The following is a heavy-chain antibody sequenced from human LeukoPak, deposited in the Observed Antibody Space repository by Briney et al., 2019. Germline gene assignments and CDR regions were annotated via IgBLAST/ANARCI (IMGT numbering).Heavy chain of an antibody. V-gene: IGHV1-46*01. J-gene: IGHJ6*04. D-gene: IGHD3-10*01. CDR3: ARELPGIGEPEIRGVYYGMDV. CDR1: GYTFTSYY. Sequence: GASVEVSCKASGYTFTSYYMHWVRQAPGQGLEWMGIINPSGGSTSYAQKFQGRVTMTRDTSTSTVYMELSSLRSEDTAVYYCARELPGIGEPEIRGVYYGMDVWGKGTTVTVSS. CDR2: INPSGGST.